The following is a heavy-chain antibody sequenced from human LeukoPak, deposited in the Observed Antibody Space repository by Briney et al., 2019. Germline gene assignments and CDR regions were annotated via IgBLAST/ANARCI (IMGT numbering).Heavy chain of an antibody. V-gene: IGHV3-48*01. CDR1: GFTFSSYS. J-gene: IGHJ4*02. Sequence: PGGSLRLSCAASGFTFSSYSMNWVRQAPGKGLEWLSYIGISSSTIYYADSVKGRFTISRDNAKNSLDLQMNSLRAEDTAVYYCAREGGVQLWALDYWGQGTLVTVSS. CDR2: IGISSSTI. D-gene: IGHD5-18*01. CDR3: AREGGVQLWALDY.